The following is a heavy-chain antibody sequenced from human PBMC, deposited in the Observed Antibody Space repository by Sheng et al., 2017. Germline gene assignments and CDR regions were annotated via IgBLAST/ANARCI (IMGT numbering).Heavy chain of an antibody. CDR3: ARDRGILDV. D-gene: IGHD3-10*01. V-gene: IGHV3-72*01. J-gene: IGHJ6*04. Sequence: EVQLVESGGGLVQPGGSLRLSCAASGFTFSDHYMDWVRQAPGKGLEWVGRTRNKANSYTTEYAASVKGRFTISRDDSKNSLYLQMNSLKTEDTAVYYCARDRGILDVWGKGTTVTVSS. CDR2: TRNKANSYTT. CDR1: GFTFSDHY.